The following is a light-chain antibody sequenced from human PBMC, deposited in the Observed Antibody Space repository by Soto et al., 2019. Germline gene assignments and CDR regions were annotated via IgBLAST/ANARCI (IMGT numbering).Light chain of an antibody. V-gene: IGLV2-14*01. Sequence: QSALAQPASVSGSPGQSIAISCTGTSTDVGGYNYVSWYQQHPGKAPKLMIYEVSNRPSGVSNRFSGAKSGNTASLTISGLQAEEEADYYCSSYTSDSTLVFDGGTKVTVL. CDR1: STDVGGYNY. CDR3: SSYTSDSTLV. CDR2: EVS. J-gene: IGLJ3*02.